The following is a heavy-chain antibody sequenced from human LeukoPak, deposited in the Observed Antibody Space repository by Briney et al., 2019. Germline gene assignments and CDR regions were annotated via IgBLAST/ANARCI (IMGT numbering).Heavy chain of an antibody. CDR3: ARAYYYDSSATPDY. D-gene: IGHD3-22*01. V-gene: IGHV3-23*01. Sequence: GGSLRLSCAASGFTFSSYAMSWVRQAPGKGLEWVSAISGSGGSTYYADSVKGRFTISRDNSKNTVYLQMNGLRAEDTAVYYCARAYYYDSSATPDYWGQGTLVTVSS. CDR1: GFTFSSYA. J-gene: IGHJ4*02. CDR2: ISGSGGST.